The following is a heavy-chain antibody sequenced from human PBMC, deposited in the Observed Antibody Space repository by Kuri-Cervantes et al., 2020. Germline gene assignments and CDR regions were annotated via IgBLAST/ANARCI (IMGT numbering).Heavy chain of an antibody. V-gene: IGHV1-2*02. Sequence: ASVKVSCKASGYTFTGYYMHWVRQAPGQGLEWMGWINPNSGGTNYAQKFQGRVTMIRDTSISTAYMELSSLRSEDTAVYYCARVDSIYTGPYGMDVWGQGTTVTVSS. CDR2: INPNSGGT. D-gene: IGHD3-16*01. CDR1: GYTFTGYY. CDR3: ARVDSIYTGPYGMDV. J-gene: IGHJ6*02.